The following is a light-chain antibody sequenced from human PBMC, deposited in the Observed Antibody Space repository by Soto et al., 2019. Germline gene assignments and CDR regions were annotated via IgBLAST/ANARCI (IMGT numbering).Light chain of an antibody. J-gene: IGLJ3*02. CDR3: CSNAGSSTWV. V-gene: IGLV2-23*01. Sequence: QSALSQPASLSGSPGQSITISCTGTRSFVGSYDLVSWYQHHPGDAPKLIIYEGTKRPSGVSHRFSGSKSGNTASLTISGPQADDEADYYSCSNAGSSTWVFGGGTKLTVL. CDR1: RSFVGSYDL. CDR2: EGT.